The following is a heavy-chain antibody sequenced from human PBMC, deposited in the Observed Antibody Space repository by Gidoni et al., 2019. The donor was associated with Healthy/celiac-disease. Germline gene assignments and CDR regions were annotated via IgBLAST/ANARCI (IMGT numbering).Heavy chain of an antibody. Sequence: QVQLQESGPGLVTPSQTLSLTCTASGCSISRGSSYWSWLRRPAGKGLEWIGRIYTSGSTNYNPSLKSRVIISVDTSRNQFSLKLSSVTAADTAVYYCARGGGRYCSGGSCYSFDAFDIWGQGTMVTVSS. V-gene: IGHV4-61*02. CDR3: ARGGGRYCSGGSCYSFDAFDI. CDR1: GCSISRGSSY. J-gene: IGHJ3*02. D-gene: IGHD2-15*01. CDR2: IYTSGST.